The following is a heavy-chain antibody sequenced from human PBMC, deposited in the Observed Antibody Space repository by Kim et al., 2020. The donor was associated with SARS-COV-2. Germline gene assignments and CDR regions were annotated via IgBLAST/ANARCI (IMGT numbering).Heavy chain of an antibody. CDR3: AVGIAAAVGYYYYGMDV. J-gene: IGHJ6*02. D-gene: IGHD6-13*01. Sequence: GESLKISCKGSGYSFTSYWIGWVRQMPGKGLEWMGIIYPGDSDTRYSPSFQGQVTISADKSISTAYLQWSSLKAADTAMDYCAVGIAAAVGYYYYGMDVWGRGTTVTVSS. V-gene: IGHV5-51*01. CDR2: IYPGDSDT. CDR1: GYSFTSYW.